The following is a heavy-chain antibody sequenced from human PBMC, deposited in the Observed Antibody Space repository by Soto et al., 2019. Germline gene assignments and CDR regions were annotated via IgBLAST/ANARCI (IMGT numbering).Heavy chain of an antibody. D-gene: IGHD6-13*01. CDR3: AKRRPYSSSWYEDY. Sequence: EVQLLESGGGLVQPGGSLRLSCAASGFTFSSYAMSWVRRAPGKGLEWVSAISGSGGSTYYADSVKGRFTISRDNSNNTLYLQMNSLRAEDTAVYYCAKRRPYSSSWYEDYWGQGTLVTVSS. CDR2: ISGSGGST. J-gene: IGHJ4*02. V-gene: IGHV3-23*01. CDR1: GFTFSSYA.